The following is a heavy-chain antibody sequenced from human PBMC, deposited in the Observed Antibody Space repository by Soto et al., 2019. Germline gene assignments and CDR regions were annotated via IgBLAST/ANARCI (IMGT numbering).Heavy chain of an antibody. V-gene: IGHV3-21*04. CDR2: ISSSSSYI. CDR3: AKDRQPDGIWTFDL. Sequence: GGSLRLSCXASGFTFSSYSMNWVRQAPGKGLEWVSSISSSSSYIYYADSVKGRFTISRDNAKNSLYLQMNSLRDEDTAVYYCAKDRQPDGIWTFDLWGQGTLVTVSS. CDR1: GFTFSSYS. J-gene: IGHJ4*02. D-gene: IGHD3-9*01.